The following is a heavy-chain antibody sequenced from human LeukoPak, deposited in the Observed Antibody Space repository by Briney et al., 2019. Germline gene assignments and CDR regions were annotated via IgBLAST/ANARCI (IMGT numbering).Heavy chain of an antibody. CDR1: EYSFTSYW. CDR3: TRHVYYYERNRYFHYMDV. V-gene: IGHV5-51*01. Sequence: GESLKISCRGSEYSFTSYWIGWVRQMPGKGLEWMGIIYPDDSDTTYSPSFQGQVTLSADKSISTAYLQWHSLKASDTAMYYCTRHVYYYERNRYFHYMDVWGKGTTVTVSS. CDR2: IYPDDSDT. J-gene: IGHJ6*03. D-gene: IGHD3-22*01.